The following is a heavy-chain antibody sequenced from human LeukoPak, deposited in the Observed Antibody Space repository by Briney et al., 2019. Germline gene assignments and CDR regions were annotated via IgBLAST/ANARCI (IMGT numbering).Heavy chain of an antibody. CDR3: ARERRPDGFPGY. V-gene: IGHV3-30*04. J-gene: IGHJ4*02. CDR1: GFTFSSYA. D-gene: IGHD5-24*01. CDR2: ISYDGSNK. Sequence: GGSLRLSCAASGFTFSSYAMHWVRQAPGKGLEWVAVISYDGSNKYYADSVKGRFTISRDNSKNTLYLQMNSLRAEDTAVYYCARERRPDGFPGYWGQGTLVTVSS.